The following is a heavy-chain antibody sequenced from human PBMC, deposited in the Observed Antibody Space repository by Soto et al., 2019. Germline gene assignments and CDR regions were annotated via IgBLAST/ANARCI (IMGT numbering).Heavy chain of an antibody. J-gene: IGHJ6*02. V-gene: IGHV3-21*01. D-gene: IGHD2-15*01. CDR2: ISPSTSHI. CDR3: SGCSGGACHQNYGMDV. Sequence: EVHLVESGGGLVKPGGALRLSCAVSGFTFSRCTMNWVRQAPGKGLEWVSSISPSTSHIYYADSVKGRFTISRDNAKNSLFLQMNSLRAEDTAGYYCSGCSGGACHQNYGMDVWGQGTTVTVSS. CDR1: GFTFSRCT.